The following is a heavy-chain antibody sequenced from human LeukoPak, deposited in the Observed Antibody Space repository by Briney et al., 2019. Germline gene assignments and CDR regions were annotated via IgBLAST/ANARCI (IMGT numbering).Heavy chain of an antibody. CDR3: AKGGRYFDY. V-gene: IGHV3-23*01. J-gene: IGHJ4*02. CDR2: ISGSGYST. CDR1: GFTVSSNY. Sequence: GGSLRLSCAASGFTVSSNYMSWVRQAPGKGLEWVSAISGSGYSTYYADSVKGRFTISGDNSKNTLYLQMNSLRAEDTALYFCAKGGRYFDYWGQGTLVTVSS.